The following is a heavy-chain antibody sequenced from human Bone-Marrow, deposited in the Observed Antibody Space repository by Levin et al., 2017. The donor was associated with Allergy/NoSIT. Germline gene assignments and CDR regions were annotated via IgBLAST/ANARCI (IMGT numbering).Heavy chain of an antibody. CDR1: GYTFTSYD. CDR2: MNPNSGKT. J-gene: IGHJ4*03. Sequence: GESLKISCKASGYTFTSYDINWVRQATGQGLEWLGWMNPNSGKTGYAQKFQGRVTMTRNTSISTAYMELSSLRSEDTAAYYCVRAVAGPDYWGQGTTVTVSS. CDR3: VRAVAGPDY. V-gene: IGHV1-8*01. D-gene: IGHD6-19*01.